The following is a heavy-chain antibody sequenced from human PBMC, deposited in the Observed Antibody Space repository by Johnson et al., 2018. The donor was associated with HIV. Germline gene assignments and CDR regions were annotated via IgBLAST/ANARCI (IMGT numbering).Heavy chain of an antibody. Sequence: EVQLVESGGGLIQPGGSLRLSCAASGFTVSSNYMSWVRQAPGKGLEWVSVINSGSSTYYADSVKGRFTISRDNSKNTLYLQMNSLRAEDTAVYYCASGEVDGDYDAFDIWGQGTMVTVSS. CDR3: ASGEVDGDYDAFDI. J-gene: IGHJ3*02. D-gene: IGHD4-17*01. V-gene: IGHV3-53*01. CDR2: INSGSST. CDR1: GFTVSSNY.